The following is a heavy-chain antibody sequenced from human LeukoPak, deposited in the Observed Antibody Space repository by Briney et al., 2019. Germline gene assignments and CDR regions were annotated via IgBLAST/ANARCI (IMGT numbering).Heavy chain of an antibody. V-gene: IGHV3-11*01. CDR1: GFTFSDYY. J-gene: IGHJ3*02. Sequence: NPGGSLRLSCAASGFTFSDYYMSWIRQAPGKGLEGVSYISSSGSTIYYADSVKGRFTISRDNAKNSLYLQMNSLRAEDTAVYYCARDTYDILTGYQPPDAFDIWGQGTMVTVSS. D-gene: IGHD3-9*01. CDR2: ISSSGSTI. CDR3: ARDTYDILTGYQPPDAFDI.